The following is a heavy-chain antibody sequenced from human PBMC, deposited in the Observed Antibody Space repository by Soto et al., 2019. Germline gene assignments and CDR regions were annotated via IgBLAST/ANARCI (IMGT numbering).Heavy chain of an antibody. Sequence: PGGSLRLSCAASGFTFSSYGMHWVRQAPGKGLEWVAVISYDGSNKYYADSVKGRFTISRDNSKNTLYLQMNSLRAEDTAVYYCAKDGVLYYDILTGHYNWFDPWGQGTLVTVSS. D-gene: IGHD3-9*01. V-gene: IGHV3-30*18. J-gene: IGHJ5*02. CDR2: ISYDGSNK. CDR3: AKDGVLYYDILTGHYNWFDP. CDR1: GFTFSSYG.